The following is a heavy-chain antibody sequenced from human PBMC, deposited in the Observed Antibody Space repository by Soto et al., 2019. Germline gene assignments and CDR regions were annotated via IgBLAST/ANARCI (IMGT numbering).Heavy chain of an antibody. CDR3: AKDRTPREVVVAATPYYYGMDV. D-gene: IGHD2-15*01. CDR2: ISYDGSNK. J-gene: IGHJ6*02. V-gene: IGHV3-30*18. CDR1: GFTFSSYG. Sequence: RGGSLRLSCAASGFTFSSYGMHWVRQAPGKVLEWVAVISYDGSNKYYADSVKGRFTISRDNSKNTLYLQMNSLRAEDTAVYYCAKDRTPREVVVAATPYYYGMDVWGQGXTVTVYS.